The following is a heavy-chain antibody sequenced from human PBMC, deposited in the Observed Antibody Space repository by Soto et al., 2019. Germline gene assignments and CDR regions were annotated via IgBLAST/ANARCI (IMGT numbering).Heavy chain of an antibody. CDR1: GFTVSSNY. CDR2: IYSGGST. D-gene: IGHD1-26*01. Sequence: GGSLRLSCAASGFTVSSNYMSWVRQAPGKGLEWVSVIYSGGSTYYADSVKGRFTISRDNSKNTLYLQMNSLRAEDTAVYYCARDFEAGANDYYYYYGMDVWGQGTTVTVSS. V-gene: IGHV3-53*01. J-gene: IGHJ6*02. CDR3: ARDFEAGANDYYYYYGMDV.